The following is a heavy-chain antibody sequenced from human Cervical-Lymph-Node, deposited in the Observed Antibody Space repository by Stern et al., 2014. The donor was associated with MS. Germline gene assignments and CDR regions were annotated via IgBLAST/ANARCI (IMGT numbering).Heavy chain of an antibody. CDR3: ARGAYTTSWYSSFDY. D-gene: IGHD6-13*01. CDR2: INAGNGNT. Sequence: QVQLVQSGAEVKKPGASVRVSCKASGYTFTTYAMHWVRQAPGQRLEWMGWINAGNGNTKYSQKFQGRVTITRDTSASTAYMELSSLRSADTAVYYCARGAYTTSWYSSFDYWGQGTLVTVSS. J-gene: IGHJ4*02. V-gene: IGHV1-3*01. CDR1: GYTFTTYA.